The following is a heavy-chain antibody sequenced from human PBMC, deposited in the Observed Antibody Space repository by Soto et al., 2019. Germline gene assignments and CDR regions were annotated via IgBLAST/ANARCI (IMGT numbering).Heavy chain of an antibody. J-gene: IGHJ4*02. D-gene: IGHD2-15*01. V-gene: IGHV3-23*01. Sequence: EVQLLESGGNLVQPGGSLRLSCAASGFTFSSYVMSWVRPAPGKGLEWVSTISGSGVSIYDADSVKGRFTICGHNSMITVYLQMNRLRAEDTALYDCAQDGIVTFTGGTFYGSVHWGQGALVTFSS. CDR1: GFTFSSYV. CDR2: ISGSGVSI. CDR3: AQDGIVTFTGGTFYGSVH.